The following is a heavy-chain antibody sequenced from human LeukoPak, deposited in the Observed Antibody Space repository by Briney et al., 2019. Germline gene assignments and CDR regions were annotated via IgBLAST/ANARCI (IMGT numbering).Heavy chain of an antibody. CDR3: ARTLWGENGVSSYFDP. CDR2: IYYSGTT. J-gene: IGHJ5*02. V-gene: IGHV4-59*08. CDR1: GGSISSYY. Sequence: SETLSLTCTVSGGSISSYYWSWIRQPPGKALEWIGYIYYSGTTNYNPSLKSRVTISVDRSKNQFSLKLRSVTASDTAFYYCARTLWGENGVSSYFDPWGQGTLVTVSS. D-gene: IGHD2-8*01.